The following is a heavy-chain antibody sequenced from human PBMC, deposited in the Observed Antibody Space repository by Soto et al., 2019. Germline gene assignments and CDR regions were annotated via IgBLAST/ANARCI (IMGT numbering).Heavy chain of an antibody. CDR1: GFTFSSYG. CDR2: IGSSSSTI. CDR3: ARDPYSGSYYVTPNFDY. V-gene: IGHV3-48*02. D-gene: IGHD1-26*01. J-gene: IGHJ4*02. Sequence: GGSLRLSCAASGFTFSSYGMHWVLQAPVKGLEWVSYIGSSSSTIYYADSVEGVFTISRDNAKNSLYLQINSLRDGDTAVYYCARDPYSGSYYVTPNFDYWGQGTLVTVSS.